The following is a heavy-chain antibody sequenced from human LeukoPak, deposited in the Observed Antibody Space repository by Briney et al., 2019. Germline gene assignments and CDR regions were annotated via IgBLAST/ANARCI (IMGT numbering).Heavy chain of an antibody. V-gene: IGHV4-39*02. CDR3: ARDKGYYGSGSPDDAFDI. CDR2: IRYTHTGST. CDR1: GGSISSSSYY. D-gene: IGHD3-10*01. J-gene: IGHJ3*02. Sequence: SETLSLTCTVSGGSISSSSYYWGWVRQPPGKGLEWIGSIRYTHTGSTYYNPSLKSRVTISGDTSKNQFSLKLISVTAADTAVYYCARDKGYYGSGSPDDAFDIWGQGTMVTVSS.